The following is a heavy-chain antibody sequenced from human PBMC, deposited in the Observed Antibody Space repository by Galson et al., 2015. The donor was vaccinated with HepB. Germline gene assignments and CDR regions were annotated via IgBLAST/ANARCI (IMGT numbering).Heavy chain of an antibody. CDR2: ISTDISFK. CDR1: GFTFSRFT. Sequence: SLRLSCATSGFTFSRFTMNWVRQAPGEGLEGVSSISTDISFKYYADSVKGRFTISRDNANNSLHLQMDSLRAEDTAVYYCARGIINSPVFQNRGQGTLVTVSS. J-gene: IGHJ4*02. V-gene: IGHV3-21*01. D-gene: IGHD2/OR15-2a*01. CDR3: ARGIINSPVFQN.